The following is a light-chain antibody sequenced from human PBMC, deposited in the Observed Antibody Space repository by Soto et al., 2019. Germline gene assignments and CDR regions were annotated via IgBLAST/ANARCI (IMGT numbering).Light chain of an antibody. CDR2: GAS. CDR3: QQSYRPAYT. V-gene: IGKV1-39*01. CDR1: QNINSY. Sequence: DIQMTQSPSSLSASVGDRVTITCRASQNINSYINWYQHKPGKAPKVLFYGASSLQSGVPPRFSGSGSGTDSTLTITSLQPDDIATYYCQQSYRPAYTFGQGTKLEIK. J-gene: IGKJ2*01.